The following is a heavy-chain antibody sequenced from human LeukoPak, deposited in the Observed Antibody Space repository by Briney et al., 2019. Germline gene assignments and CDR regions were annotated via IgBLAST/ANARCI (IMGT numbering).Heavy chain of an antibody. J-gene: IGHJ4*02. CDR3: ARDLMGIAYRGAFYY. CDR2: IYYSGST. Sequence: SETLSLTCTVSGGSITSYYWSWIRQPPGKGLEWIGYIYYSGSTNYNPSLKSRVTISVDTSKNQFSLKLSSVTAADTAVYYCARDLMGIAYRGAFYYWGQGTLVTVSS. D-gene: IGHD6-13*01. CDR1: GGSITSYY. V-gene: IGHV4-59*01.